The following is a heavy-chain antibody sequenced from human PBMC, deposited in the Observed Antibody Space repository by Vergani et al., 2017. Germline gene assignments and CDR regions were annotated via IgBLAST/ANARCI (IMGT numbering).Heavy chain of an antibody. J-gene: IGHJ6*03. D-gene: IGHD1-26*01. Sequence: QVQLVQSGAEVKKPGASVKVSCKASGYTFTSYGISWVRQAPGQGLEWMGWISAYNGNTNYAQKIQGRVTMTTDTSTSTAYMELRSPTSDYTAVYYGARDGGVGATTYYYYYYMNVWGKGTTVTVSS. CDR1: GYTFTSYG. CDR2: ISAYNGNT. CDR3: ARDGGVGATTYYYYYYMNV. V-gene: IGHV1-18*01.